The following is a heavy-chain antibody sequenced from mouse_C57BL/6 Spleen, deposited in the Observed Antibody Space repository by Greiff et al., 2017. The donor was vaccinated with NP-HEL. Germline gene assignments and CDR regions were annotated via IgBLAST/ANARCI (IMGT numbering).Heavy chain of an antibody. CDR1: GYTFTDYY. CDR2: IYPGSGNT. D-gene: IGHD1-1*01. V-gene: IGHV1-76*01. Sequence: QVQLQQSGAELVRPGASVKLSCKASGYTFTDYYINWVKQRPGQGLEWIARIYPGSGNTYYNEKFKGKATLTADKSSSTAYMQLSSLTSEDSAVYFYARAPHYYGSSHDYFDDWGQGTTLTVSS. J-gene: IGHJ2*01. CDR3: ARAPHYYGSSHDYFDD.